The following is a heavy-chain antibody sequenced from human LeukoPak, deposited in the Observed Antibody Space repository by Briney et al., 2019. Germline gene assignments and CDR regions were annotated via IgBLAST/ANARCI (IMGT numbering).Heavy chain of an antibody. V-gene: IGHV1-2*02. J-gene: IGHJ5*02. CDR2: INPNSGGT. CDR3: ARDFRTGYDVPRFDP. D-gene: IGHD3/OR15-3a*01. Sequence: ASVKVSCKASGYTFTGYYMHWVRQAPGQGLEWMGWINPNSGGTNYAQKFQGRVTMTRDTSISTAYMELSRLRSDDTAVYYCARDFRTGYDVPRFDPWGQGTLVTVSS. CDR1: GYTFTGYY.